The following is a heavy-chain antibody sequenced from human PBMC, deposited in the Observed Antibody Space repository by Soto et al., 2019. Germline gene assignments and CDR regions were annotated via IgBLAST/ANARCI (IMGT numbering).Heavy chain of an antibody. Sequence: GGSLRLSCAASGFTVSSNYMSWVRQAPGKGLEWVSVIYSGGSTYYADSVKGRFTISRDNSKNTLYLQMNSLRAEDTAVYYCARDGSKVTSGYYYGMDVWGKGTTVNVSS. V-gene: IGHV3-53*01. D-gene: IGHD4-17*01. J-gene: IGHJ6*04. CDR2: IYSGGST. CDR3: ARDGSKVTSGYYYGMDV. CDR1: GFTVSSNY.